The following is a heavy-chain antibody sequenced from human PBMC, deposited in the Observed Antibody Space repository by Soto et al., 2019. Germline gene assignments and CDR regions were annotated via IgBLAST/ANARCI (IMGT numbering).Heavy chain of an antibody. CDR2: IYHSGST. J-gene: IGHJ5*02. V-gene: IGHV4-30-2*01. D-gene: IGHD6-19*01. Sequence: PSETLSLTCAVSGGSISSGGYSWSWIRQPPGKGLEWIGYIYHSGSTYYNPSLKSRVTISVDRSKNQFSLKLSSVTAADTAVYYCARVRSSGWDSNWFDPWSQGTLVTVSS. CDR1: GGSISSGGYS. CDR3: ARVRSSGWDSNWFDP.